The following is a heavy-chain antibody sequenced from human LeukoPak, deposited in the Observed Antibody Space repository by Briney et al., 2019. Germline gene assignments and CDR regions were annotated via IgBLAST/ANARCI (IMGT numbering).Heavy chain of an antibody. V-gene: IGHV1-69*06. CDR1: EGTFSSYA. D-gene: IGHD1-20*01. Sequence: GASVKVSCKASEGTFSSYAFCWVRQAPGQGLEWMGGIIPVFNAANYAQRFQGRVTITADKSTNTVYMELSTLRFEDTAIYYCARKKGGDIYNWNEPDSWFDPWGQGTLVTVSS. CDR3: ARKKGGDIYNWNEPDSWFDP. J-gene: IGHJ5*02. CDR2: IIPVFNAA.